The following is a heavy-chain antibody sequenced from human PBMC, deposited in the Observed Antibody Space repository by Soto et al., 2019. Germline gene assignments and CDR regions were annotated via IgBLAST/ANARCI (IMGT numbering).Heavy chain of an antibody. CDR1: GGSISSSNW. CDR2: IYHSGST. V-gene: IGHV4-4*02. J-gene: IGHJ5*02. Sequence: SETLSLTCAVSGGSISSSNWWSWVRQPPGKGLEWIGEIYHSGSTNYNPSLKSRVAISVDKSKNQFSLKLSSVTAADTAVYYCARWGAHCSSTSCYTGNWFDPWGKGTRLTVS. CDR3: ARWGAHCSSTSCYTGNWFDP. D-gene: IGHD2-2*02.